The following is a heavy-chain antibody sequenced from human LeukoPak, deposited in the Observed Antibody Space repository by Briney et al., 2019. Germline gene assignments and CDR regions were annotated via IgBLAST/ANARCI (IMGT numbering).Heavy chain of an antibody. V-gene: IGHV3-43D*03. J-gene: IGHJ6*03. CDR2: ISWDGGST. CDR1: GFTFDDYA. CDR3: AKDDRTGSPNGFRYYYYMDV. Sequence: GGSLRLSCAASGFTFDDYAMHWVRQAPGKGLEWVSLISWDGGSTYYADSVKGRFTISRDNSKNSLYLQMNSLRAEDTALYYCAKDDRTGSPNGFRYYYYMDVWGKGTTVTVSS. D-gene: IGHD3-9*01.